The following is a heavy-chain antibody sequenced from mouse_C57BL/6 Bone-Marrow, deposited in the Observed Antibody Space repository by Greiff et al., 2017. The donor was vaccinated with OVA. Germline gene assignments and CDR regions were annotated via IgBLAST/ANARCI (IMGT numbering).Heavy chain of an antibody. D-gene: IGHD1-1*01. Sequence: VQLQQSGAELVRPGTSVKMSCKASGYTFTNYWIGWAKQRPGHGLEWIGDIYPGGGYTNYNEKFKGKATLTADKSSSTAYMQFSSLTSEDSAIYYCARGDYYYGSSYRFAYWGQGTLVTVSA. CDR3: ARGDYYYGSSYRFAY. CDR2: IYPGGGYT. J-gene: IGHJ3*01. V-gene: IGHV1-63*01. CDR1: GYTFTNYW.